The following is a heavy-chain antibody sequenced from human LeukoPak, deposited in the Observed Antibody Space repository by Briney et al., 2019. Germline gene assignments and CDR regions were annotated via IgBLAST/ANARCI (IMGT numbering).Heavy chain of an antibody. CDR3: ARDRWVYGGNPDYFDY. V-gene: IGHV3-7*03. D-gene: IGHD4-23*01. J-gene: IGHJ4*02. CDR1: GFTFSSYW. Sequence: GGSLRLSCAASGFTFSSYWMSWVRQAPGKGLEWVANIKQDGSEKYYVDSVKGRFTISRDNAKNSLYLQMSSLRAEDTAVYYCARDRWVYGGNPDYFDYWGQGTLVTVSS. CDR2: IKQDGSEK.